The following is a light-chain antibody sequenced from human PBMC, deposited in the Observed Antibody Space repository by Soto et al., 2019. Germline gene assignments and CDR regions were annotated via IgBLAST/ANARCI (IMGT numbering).Light chain of an antibody. CDR2: GAS. V-gene: IGKV3-20*01. CDR3: QQYGSSRS. J-gene: IGKJ2*01. CDR1: QSVSTSY. Sequence: EIVLTQSPGTLSLSPGERATLSCRANQSVSTSYLAWYQQKPGQAPRLLIYGASSRATGIPDRFSGSGSGTDFTLAISRLEPEDFAVYYCQQYGSSRSFGQGTKLEI.